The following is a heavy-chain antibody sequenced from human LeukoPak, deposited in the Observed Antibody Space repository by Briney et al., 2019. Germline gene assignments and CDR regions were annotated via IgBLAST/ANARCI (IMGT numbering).Heavy chain of an antibody. CDR1: GFIFSNYN. CDR3: ARPYWGYYFDN. Sequence: GGSLRLSCAASGFIFSNYNMNWLRQASGKGLEWVATIGTDGGYIYYADSVKGRFTISRDNAKSSLYLQMNSLRAEDTAVYYCARPYWGYYFDNWGQGTLVTVSS. CDR2: IGTDGGYI. J-gene: IGHJ4*02. D-gene: IGHD7-27*01. V-gene: IGHV3-21*01.